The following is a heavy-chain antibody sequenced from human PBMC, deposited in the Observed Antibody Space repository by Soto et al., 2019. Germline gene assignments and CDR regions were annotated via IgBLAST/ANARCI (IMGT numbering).Heavy chain of an antibody. CDR2: VSYSGNT. V-gene: IGHV4-59*08. Sequence: SETLSLTCTVSGGSISTSYWSWIRQSPGKGLGWIGYVSYSGNTNYNPSLKSRVTISVDTSKNQFSLNLSSVTASDTAVYYCARHQPPYDVLTGPFGYWGQGTLVTVSS. D-gene: IGHD3-9*01. CDR3: ARHQPPYDVLTGPFGY. CDR1: GGSISTSY. J-gene: IGHJ4*02.